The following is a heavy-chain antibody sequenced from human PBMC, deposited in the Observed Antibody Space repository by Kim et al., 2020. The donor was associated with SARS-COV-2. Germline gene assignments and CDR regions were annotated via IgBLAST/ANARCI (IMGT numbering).Heavy chain of an antibody. CDR3: ARTYYYASGSFDY. J-gene: IGHJ4*02. Sequence: YADSVKGRFTISRDNAKNSLYLQMNSLRAEDTAVYYCARTYYYASGSFDYWGQGTLVTVSS. V-gene: IGHV3-21*01. D-gene: IGHD3-10*01.